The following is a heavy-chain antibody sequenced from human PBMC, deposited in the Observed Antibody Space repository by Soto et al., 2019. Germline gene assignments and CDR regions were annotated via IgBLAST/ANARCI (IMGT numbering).Heavy chain of an antibody. CDR1: GFTFSTYS. J-gene: IGHJ6*02. CDR2: MSSRSLTI. D-gene: IGHD3-16*01. V-gene: IGHV3-48*02. Sequence: EVQLLESGGGLVQPGGSLRVSCAASGFTFSTYSMNLVRQAPGTGLEWVSYMSSRSLTIYYTDSVKGRFTISRDNAKNSLYLQMNSLRDEDTAVYYCSRGGSRSDNGMDVWGQGTTVTVSS. CDR3: SRGGSRSDNGMDV.